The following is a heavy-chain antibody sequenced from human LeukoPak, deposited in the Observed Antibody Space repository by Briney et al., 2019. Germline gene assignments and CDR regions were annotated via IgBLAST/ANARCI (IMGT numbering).Heavy chain of an antibody. J-gene: IGHJ4*02. CDR1: GFTFSSYE. Sequence: GGSLRLSCAASGFTFSSYEMNWVRQAPGKGLEWVSYISSSGSTIYYADSVKGRFTISRDNAKNSLYLQMNSLRAEDTAVYYCARDRGDRSLDYWGQGTLVTVSS. V-gene: IGHV3-48*03. D-gene: IGHD3-10*01. CDR3: ARDRGDRSLDY. CDR2: ISSSGSTI.